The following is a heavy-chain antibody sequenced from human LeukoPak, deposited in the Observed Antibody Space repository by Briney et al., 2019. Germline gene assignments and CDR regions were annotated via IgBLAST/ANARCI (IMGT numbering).Heavy chain of an antibody. CDR3: ANHLACGSTSCPPFDS. D-gene: IGHD2-2*01. V-gene: IGHV3-21*01. Sequence: PGGSLRLSCTASGFTFSTYSMNWVRQAPGKGLEWVASISDRGTYIYYADSVKGRFTISGDNAKNSLYLQMNSLRAEDTAVYYCANHLACGSTSCPPFDSWGQGTLVTVSS. J-gene: IGHJ4*02. CDR2: ISDRGTYI. CDR1: GFTFSTYS.